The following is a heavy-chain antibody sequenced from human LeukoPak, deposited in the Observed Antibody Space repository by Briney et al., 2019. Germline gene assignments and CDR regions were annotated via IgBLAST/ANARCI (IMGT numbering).Heavy chain of an antibody. CDR2: ISSSSSSYI. CDR1: GFTFSSYS. V-gene: IGHV3-21*01. Sequence: GGSLRLSCAASGFTFSSYSMNWVRQAPGKGLEWVSSISSSSSSYIYYADSVKGRFTISRDNAKNSLYLQMNSLRAEDTAVYYCARSWEYYGSGSSKDYWGQGTLVTVSS. D-gene: IGHD3-10*01. J-gene: IGHJ4*02. CDR3: ARSWEYYGSGSSKDY.